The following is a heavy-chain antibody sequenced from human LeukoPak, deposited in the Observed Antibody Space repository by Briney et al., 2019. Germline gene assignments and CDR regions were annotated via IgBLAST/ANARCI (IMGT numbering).Heavy chain of an antibody. CDR2: IYTSGST. Sequence: PSQTLSLTCTVSGDSISSGDYYWSWIRQPAGKGLEWIGRIYTSGSTNYNPSLKSRFTISVDTSKNQFSLKLTSVTAADTAVYYCARGPYKYDRSGAFDIWGQGTMVTVSS. CDR1: GDSISSGDYY. D-gene: IGHD3-22*01. CDR3: ARGPYKYDRSGAFDI. J-gene: IGHJ3*02. V-gene: IGHV4-61*02.